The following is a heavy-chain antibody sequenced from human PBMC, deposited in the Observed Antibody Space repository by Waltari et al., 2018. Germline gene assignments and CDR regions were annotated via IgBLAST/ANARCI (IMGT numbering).Heavy chain of an antibody. Sequence: QVQLVESGGGVVQPGRSLRLSCAASGFTFSSYGMQWVRQGPGKGLGWVAVIWYDGSNKYYADSVKGRFTISRDNSKNTLYLQMNSLRAEDTAVYYCAKDSLRFLEWLLYRRYYFDYWGQGTLVTVSS. J-gene: IGHJ4*02. CDR2: IWYDGSNK. CDR1: GFTFSSYG. CDR3: AKDSLRFLEWLLYRRYYFDY. V-gene: IGHV3-33*06. D-gene: IGHD3-3*01.